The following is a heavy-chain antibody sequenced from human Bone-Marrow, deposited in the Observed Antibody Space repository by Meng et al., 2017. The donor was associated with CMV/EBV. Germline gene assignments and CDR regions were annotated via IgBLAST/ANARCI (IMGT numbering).Heavy chain of an antibody. D-gene: IGHD6-19*01. CDR3: ATRSYSSGWYYFDF. Sequence: GGSLRLSCVGTGFTVSSNYMSWVRQAPGKGLEWVSVIYSGGSTYYADSVKDRFTISRDNSKNTLYLQMNSLRAEDTAVYYCATRSYSSGWYYFDFWGQGTLVTVSS. CDR2: IYSGGST. CDR1: GFTVSSNY. J-gene: IGHJ4*02. V-gene: IGHV3-53*01.